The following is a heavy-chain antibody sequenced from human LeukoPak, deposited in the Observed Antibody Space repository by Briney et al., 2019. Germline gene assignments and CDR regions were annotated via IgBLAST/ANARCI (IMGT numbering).Heavy chain of an antibody. D-gene: IGHD1-26*01. Sequence: TSETLSLTCTISGGSIIAISHYWSWIRQSPGKGLEWIGHVSHSGSTYYNPSLRSRLTISVDKSQNQFSLKLSSVTAADTAVYYCARALSGSYPTRFDPWGQGTLVTVSS. CDR2: VSHSGST. CDR1: GGSIIAISHY. J-gene: IGHJ5*02. V-gene: IGHV4-30-2*06. CDR3: ARALSGSYPTRFDP.